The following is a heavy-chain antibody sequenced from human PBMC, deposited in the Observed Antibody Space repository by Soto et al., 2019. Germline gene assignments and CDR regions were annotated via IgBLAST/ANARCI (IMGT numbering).Heavy chain of an antibody. J-gene: IGHJ6*02. Sequence: ASETLSLTCTVSGGSISSSSYYWGWIRQPPGKGLEWIGSIYYSGSTYYNPSLKSRVTVSVDTSKNQFSLKLSSVTAADTAVYYCARHEIHGDYVGYYYYYGMDVWGQGTTVTVSS. V-gene: IGHV4-39*01. CDR3: ARHEIHGDYVGYYYYYGMDV. CDR2: IYYSGST. CDR1: GGSISSSSYY. D-gene: IGHD4-17*01.